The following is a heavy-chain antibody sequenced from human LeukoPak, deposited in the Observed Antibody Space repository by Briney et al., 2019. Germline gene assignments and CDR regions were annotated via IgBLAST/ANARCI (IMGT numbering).Heavy chain of an antibody. V-gene: IGHV3-13*04. CDR1: GFTFSSYD. J-gene: IGHJ3*02. D-gene: IGHD3-16*01. CDR2: IDTAGNT. Sequence: GRSLRLSCAASGFTFSSYDMHWVRQATGNGLEWDSAIDTAGNTFYPGSVKGRFTISRENAKNSLYLQMNNVRVGDTAVYYCARTSKVTSVMDIWGQGTMVTVSS. CDR3: ARTSKVTSVMDI.